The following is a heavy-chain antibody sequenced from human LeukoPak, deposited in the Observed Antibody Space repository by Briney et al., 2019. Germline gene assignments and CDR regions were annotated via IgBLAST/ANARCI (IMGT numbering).Heavy chain of an antibody. Sequence: PSETLSLTCAVYGGSFSGYYWSWICQPPGKGLEWIGEIDHSGSTNYNPSLKSRVTISVDTSKNQFSLKLSSVTAADTAVYYCASQVRLERRYYYYSMDVWGKGTTVTVSS. CDR2: IDHSGST. D-gene: IGHD1-1*01. J-gene: IGHJ6*03. CDR3: ASQVRLERRYYYYSMDV. CDR1: GGSFSGYY. V-gene: IGHV4-34*01.